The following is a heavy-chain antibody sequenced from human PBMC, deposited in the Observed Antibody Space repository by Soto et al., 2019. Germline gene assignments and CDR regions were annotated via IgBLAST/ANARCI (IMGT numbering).Heavy chain of an antibody. CDR3: ARETGYTTTWTNWFDP. V-gene: IGHV3-21*01. CDR2: ISSSGDYT. D-gene: IGHD6-13*01. Sequence: LRLSCAASGFTFSSYTMNWVRQAPGKGLEWVSSISSSGDYTYYADSMKGRVTISRDNAKNSLYLRVTSLRAEDTAFYYCARETGYTTTWTNWFDPWGQGTLVTVSS. J-gene: IGHJ5*02. CDR1: GFTFSSYT.